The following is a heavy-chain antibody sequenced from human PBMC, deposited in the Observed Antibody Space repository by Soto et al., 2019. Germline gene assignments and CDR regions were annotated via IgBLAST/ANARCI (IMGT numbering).Heavy chain of an antibody. V-gene: IGHV3-74*01. CDR1: GFTFSSYW. D-gene: IGHD6-13*01. Sequence: AGGSLRLSCAASGFTFSSYWMHWVRQAPGKGLVWVSRINSDGSSTNYADSVKGRFTISRDNAKNTLYLQMNSLRAEGTAVFYCARDLRFSSSWFLIGWFDPWGQGTLVTSPQ. CDR3: ARDLRFSSSWFLIGWFDP. CDR2: INSDGSST. J-gene: IGHJ5*02.